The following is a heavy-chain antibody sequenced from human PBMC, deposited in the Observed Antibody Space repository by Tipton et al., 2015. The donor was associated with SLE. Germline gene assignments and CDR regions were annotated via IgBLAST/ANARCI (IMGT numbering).Heavy chain of an antibody. D-gene: IGHD3-3*01. CDR1: GFTFSTYG. CDR2: IRYDGSNK. Sequence: GSLRLSCAASGFTFSTYGMHWVRQAPGKGLVWVAFIRYDGSNKYYADSVKGRFTISRDNSKNTLYLQMNSLRAEDTAVYYCAKEGIYDFWSGFDYWGQGTLVTVSS. CDR3: AKEGIYDFWSGFDY. V-gene: IGHV3-30*02. J-gene: IGHJ4*02.